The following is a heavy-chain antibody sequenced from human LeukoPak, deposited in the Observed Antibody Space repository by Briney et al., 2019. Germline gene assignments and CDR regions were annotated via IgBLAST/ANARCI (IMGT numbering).Heavy chain of an antibody. CDR2: ISGSGGGT. V-gene: IGHV3-23*01. J-gene: IGHJ3*02. CDR3: ASCGEYYDFWSGYYYDAFDI. Sequence: GGSLRLSCAASGFTFSSYAMSWVRQAPGKGLEWVSAISGSGGGTYYADSVKGRFTISRDNSKNTLYLQMNSLRAEDTAVYYCASCGEYYDFWSGYYYDAFDIWGQGTMVTVSS. D-gene: IGHD3-3*01. CDR1: GFTFSSYA.